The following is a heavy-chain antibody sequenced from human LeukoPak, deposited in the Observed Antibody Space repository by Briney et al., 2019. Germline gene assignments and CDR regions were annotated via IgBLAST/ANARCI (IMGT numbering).Heavy chain of an antibody. J-gene: IGHJ4*02. CDR1: GGSVSSYY. CDR3: ARDGPTAGGELSKRGNDYFDY. CDR2: IYTSGST. D-gene: IGHD3-10*01. Sequence: KPSETLSLTCTVSGGSVSSYYWSWIRQPAGKGLEWIGRIYTSGSTNYNPSLKSRVTMSVDTSKNQFSLKLSSVTAADTAVYYCARDGPTAGGELSKRGNDYFDYWGQGTLVTVSS. V-gene: IGHV4-4*07.